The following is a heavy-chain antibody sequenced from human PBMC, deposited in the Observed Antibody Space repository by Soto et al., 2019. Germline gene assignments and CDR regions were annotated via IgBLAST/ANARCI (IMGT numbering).Heavy chain of an antibody. Sequence: ASVKVSCKASGYTFTSYYMHWVRQAPGQGLEWMGIINPSGGSTSYAQKFQGRATMTRDTSTSTVYMELSSLRSEDTAVYYCARAHQAARRDSVDYYYYGMDVWGQGTTVTVSS. D-gene: IGHD6-6*01. V-gene: IGHV1-46*01. CDR3: ARAHQAARRDSVDYYYYGMDV. CDR2: INPSGGST. CDR1: GYTFTSYY. J-gene: IGHJ6*02.